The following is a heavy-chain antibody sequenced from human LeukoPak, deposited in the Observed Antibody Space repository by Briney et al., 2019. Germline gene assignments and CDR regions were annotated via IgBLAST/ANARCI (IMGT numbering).Heavy chain of an antibody. CDR2: IYYGGSP. CDR3: GRGSRHSYEYYMDV. D-gene: IGHD3-3*01. J-gene: IGHJ6*03. CDR1: GGSISSHY. V-gene: IGHV4-59*11. Sequence: SETLSLTCSVSGGSISSHYWSWIRQPPGKGLEWNGYIYYGGSPNYNPSLKSRVTISVHTSKNQFSLMLSSVTAADTAVYYCGRGSRHSYEYYMDVWGKGTTVTVSS.